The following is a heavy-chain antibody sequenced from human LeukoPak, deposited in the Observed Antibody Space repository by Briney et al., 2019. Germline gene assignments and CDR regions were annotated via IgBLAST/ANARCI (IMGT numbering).Heavy chain of an antibody. Sequence: ASETLSHTCTVSGGSISSYYWSWIRQPPGKGLEWIGYIYYSGSTNYNPSLKSRVTISVDTSKNQFSLKLSSVTAADTAVYYCARMSGATVPHFDYWGQGTLVTVSS. D-gene: IGHD1-26*01. CDR3: ARMSGATVPHFDY. V-gene: IGHV4-59*01. CDR2: IYYSGST. J-gene: IGHJ4*02. CDR1: GGSISSYY.